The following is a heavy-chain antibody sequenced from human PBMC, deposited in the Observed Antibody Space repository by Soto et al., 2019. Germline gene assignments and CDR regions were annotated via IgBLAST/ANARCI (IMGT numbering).Heavy chain of an antibody. Sequence: SETLSLACTVCGGYIASNYWTWIRQPPGKGLELIGYVYNSVSTNYNPSLKSRVSISEETSKSQFSLKVNSMTAADTAVYYCARYRRGAVAGYTLDNWGQGILVTVSS. CDR3: ARYRRGAVAGYTLDN. J-gene: IGHJ4*02. V-gene: IGHV4-59*01. CDR1: GGYIASNY. D-gene: IGHD6-13*01. CDR2: VYNSVST.